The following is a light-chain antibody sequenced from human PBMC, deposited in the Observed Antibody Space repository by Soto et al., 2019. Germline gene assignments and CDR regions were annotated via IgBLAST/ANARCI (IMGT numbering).Light chain of an antibody. J-gene: IGLJ3*02. Sequence: QSVLTQPPSVSGAPGQRVTISCTESSSNIGAGYDVHWYQQLPGTAPKLLIYGNSNRPSGVPDRFSGSKSGTSPSLAITGLQAEDEADYYCQSYDSSLSGWVFGGGTKLTVL. CDR2: GNS. CDR1: SSNIGAGYD. CDR3: QSYDSSLSGWV. V-gene: IGLV1-40*01.